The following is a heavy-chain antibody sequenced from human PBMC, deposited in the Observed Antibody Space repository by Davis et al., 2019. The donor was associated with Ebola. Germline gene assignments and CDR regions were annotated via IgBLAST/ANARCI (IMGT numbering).Heavy chain of an antibody. D-gene: IGHD2-15*01. V-gene: IGHV3-23*01. CDR1: GFTFSSYA. Sequence: GESLKISCAASGFTFSSYAMSWVRQAPGKGLEWVSAISGSGGSTYYADSVKGRFTISRDNAKNSLYLQMNSLRDEDTAVYYCARGALVVAAWFDPWGQGTLVTVSS. CDR2: ISGSGGST. CDR3: ARGALVVAAWFDP. J-gene: IGHJ5*02.